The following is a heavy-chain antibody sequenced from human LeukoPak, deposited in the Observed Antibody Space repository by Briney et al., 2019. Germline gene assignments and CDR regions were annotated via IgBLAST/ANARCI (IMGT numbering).Heavy chain of an antibody. Sequence: GSLRLSCAASGFTFSNYGMHWVRQAPGKGLEWVTFIRYDGSNKYYADSVKGRFTISRDNSKNTLYLQMNSLRAEDTAVYYCAKPKPNSSPAYFDYWGQGTLVTVSS. V-gene: IGHV3-30*02. CDR1: GFTFSNYG. D-gene: IGHD6-13*01. J-gene: IGHJ4*02. CDR3: AKPKPNSSPAYFDY. CDR2: IRYDGSNK.